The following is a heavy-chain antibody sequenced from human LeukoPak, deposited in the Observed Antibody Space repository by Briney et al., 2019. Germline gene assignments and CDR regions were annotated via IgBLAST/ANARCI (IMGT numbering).Heavy chain of an antibody. CDR1: GFTFSHAW. CDR3: TTPEEGYFDY. J-gene: IGHJ4*02. CDR2: IKSKTDGGTT. V-gene: IGHV3-15*01. Sequence: PGGSLRLSCAASGFTFSHAWMSWVRQAPGKGLGWVGRIKSKTDGGTTDYAAPVKGRFTISRDDSKNTLYLQMNSLKTEDTAVYFCTTPEEGYFDYWGQGTLVTVSS.